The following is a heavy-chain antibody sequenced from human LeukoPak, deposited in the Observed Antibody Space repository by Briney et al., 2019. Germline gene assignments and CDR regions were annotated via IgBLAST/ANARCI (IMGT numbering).Heavy chain of an antibody. V-gene: IGHV4-31*03. CDR3: ARTLPTRNDYGGSDAFDI. J-gene: IGHJ3*02. D-gene: IGHD4-23*01. Sequence: PSEPLSLTCTVSGGSISSGGYYWSWIRQHPGKGLEWIGYIYYSGSTYYNPSLKSRVTISVDTSKNQFSLKLSSVTAADTAVYYCARTLPTRNDYGGSDAFDIWGQGTMVTVSS. CDR2: IYYSGST. CDR1: GGSISSGGYY.